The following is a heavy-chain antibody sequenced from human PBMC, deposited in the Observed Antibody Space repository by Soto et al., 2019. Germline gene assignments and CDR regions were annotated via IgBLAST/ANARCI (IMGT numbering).Heavy chain of an antibody. CDR3: AREVIAVAGSYFDY. CDR2: ISSRASTI. D-gene: IGHD6-19*01. CDR1: GFTFSDYY. V-gene: IGHV3-11*01. Sequence: GGSLRLSCAASGFTFSDYYMCWIRQAQGKGLEWVSYISSRASTIYYADSVKGRFTISRDNAKNSLYLQMNSLGAEDTAVYYCAREVIAVAGSYFDYWGQGSLVTVSS. J-gene: IGHJ4*02.